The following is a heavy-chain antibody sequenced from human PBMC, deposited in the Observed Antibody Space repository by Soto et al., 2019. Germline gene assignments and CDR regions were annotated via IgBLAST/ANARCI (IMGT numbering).Heavy chain of an antibody. Sequence: GGSLRLSCAASGFTFSSYSMNWVPQAPGKGLEWVSSISSSSSYIYYADSVKGRFTISRDNAKNSLYLQMNSLRAEDTAVYYCARVSDAGYYYGMDVWGQGTTVTVSS. J-gene: IGHJ6*02. CDR2: ISSSSSYI. V-gene: IGHV3-21*01. D-gene: IGHD6-13*01. CDR1: GFTFSSYS. CDR3: ARVSDAGYYYGMDV.